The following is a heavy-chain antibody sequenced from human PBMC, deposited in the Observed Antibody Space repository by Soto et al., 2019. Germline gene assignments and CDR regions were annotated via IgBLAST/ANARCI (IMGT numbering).Heavy chain of an antibody. CDR1: GDSVISATYY. J-gene: IGHJ5*02. V-gene: IGHV4-39*02. CDR3: SRRAPEGFDP. Sequence: PSETLSLTCTVSGDSVISATYYWAWIRQPTGKGLEWIGSIDYSGSTYYNPSLKSRVTISVDTSKNHFSLKLGSVTAADTALYYCSRRAPEGFDPWGQGTLVTVSS. CDR2: IDYSGST.